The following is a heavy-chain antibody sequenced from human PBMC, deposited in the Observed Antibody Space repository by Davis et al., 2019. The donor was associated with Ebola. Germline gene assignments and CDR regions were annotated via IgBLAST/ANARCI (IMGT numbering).Heavy chain of an antibody. V-gene: IGHV4-39*07. Sequence: PSETLSLTCTVSGGSISSSSYYWGWIRQPPGKGLEWIGSIYYSGSTYYNPSLKSRVTISVDTSKNQFSLKLSSVTAADTAVYYCASQGSVELPDYWGQGTLVTVSS. CDR2: IYYSGST. D-gene: IGHD1-7*01. CDR1: GGSISSSSYY. CDR3: ASQGSVELPDY. J-gene: IGHJ4*02.